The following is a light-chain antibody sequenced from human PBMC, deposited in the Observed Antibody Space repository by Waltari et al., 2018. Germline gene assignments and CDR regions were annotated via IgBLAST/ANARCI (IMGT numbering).Light chain of an antibody. Sequence: DIVMTQSPDSLAVSLGERATIHCKSSQSIFYSSNNKDYLAWYQLKPGQPPKLAIYWASTRESGVPDRFSGSGTGTDFTLTISSLQTEDVATYYCQQSTSIPLTFGGGTKVDIK. CDR2: WAS. CDR3: QQSTSIPLT. CDR1: QSIFYSSNNKDY. J-gene: IGKJ4*01. V-gene: IGKV4-1*01.